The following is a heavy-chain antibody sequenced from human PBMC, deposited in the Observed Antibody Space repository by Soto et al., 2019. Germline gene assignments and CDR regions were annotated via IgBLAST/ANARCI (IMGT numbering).Heavy chain of an antibody. CDR3: ASGINYCSSTSCYSYYYGMDV. CDR2: ISSSSRYT. V-gene: IGHV3-11*03. CDR1: GFTFSDHY. J-gene: IGHJ6*02. D-gene: IGHD2-2*01. Sequence: PGGSLRLSCAASGFTFSDHYMSWIRQAPGKGLEWVSYISSSSRYTNYADSVKGRFTISRDNAKNSLYLQMNSLRVEDTAVYYCASGINYCSSTSCYSYYYGMDVWGQGTTVTVSS.